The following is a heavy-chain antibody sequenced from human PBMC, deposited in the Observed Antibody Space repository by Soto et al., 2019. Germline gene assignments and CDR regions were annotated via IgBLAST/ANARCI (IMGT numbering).Heavy chain of an antibody. V-gene: IGHV3-23*01. D-gene: IGHD2-15*01. CDR2: ISGSGGST. Sequence: EVQLLESGGGLVQPGGSLRLSCAASGFTFSSYAMSWVRQAPGKGLEWVSAISGSGGSTYYADSVKGRFTISRDNSKNTLYMQMNSLRAEDTAVYYCAKDRYCSGGSCQEASGTKERAFDYWGQGTLVTVSS. J-gene: IGHJ4*02. CDR3: AKDRYCSGGSCQEASGTKERAFDY. CDR1: GFTFSSYA.